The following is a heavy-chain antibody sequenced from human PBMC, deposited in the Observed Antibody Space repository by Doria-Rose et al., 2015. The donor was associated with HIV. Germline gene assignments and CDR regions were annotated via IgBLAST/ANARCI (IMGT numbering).Heavy chain of an antibody. CDR3: STRNYYDNSGFFWGDS. Sequence: VQLQESGPGLVNPSGTLSLTCAVSGGSISGGDWWTWVRQSPRKGLEWIGEISPTATTNYNPSLRSRVTISVDKSKNQFSLRLVSVTVADTAIYYCSTRNYYDNSGFFWGDSWGQGTLVTVSS. CDR2: ISPTATT. CDR1: GGSISGGDW. J-gene: IGHJ5*01. V-gene: IGHV4-4*02. D-gene: IGHD3-22*01.